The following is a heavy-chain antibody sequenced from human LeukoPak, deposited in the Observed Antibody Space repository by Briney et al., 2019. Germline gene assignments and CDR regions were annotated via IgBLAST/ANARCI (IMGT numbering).Heavy chain of an antibody. V-gene: IGHV4-59*08. D-gene: IGHD1-26*01. CDR1: GVSISSYY. CDR3: ARHSTVGATIFDY. CDR2: IYYSGST. J-gene: IGHJ4*02. Sequence: SETLSLTCTVSGVSISSYYWSWLRQPPGKGLEWIGYIYYSGSTNYNPSLKSRVTISVDTSKNQFSLKLSSVTAADTAVYYCARHSTVGATIFDYWGQGTLVTVSS.